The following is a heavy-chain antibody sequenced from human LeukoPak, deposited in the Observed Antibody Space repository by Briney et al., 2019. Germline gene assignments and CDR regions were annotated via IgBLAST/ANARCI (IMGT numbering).Heavy chain of an antibody. J-gene: IGHJ4*02. V-gene: IGHV4-34*01. Sequence: SETLSLTCTVSSGSFSSYYWNWIRQPPGKGLEWIGEINHSGSTNYNPSLKSRVTISVDTSKNQFSLKLSSVTAADTAVYYCATRGGPIDYWGQGTLVTVSS. CDR2: INHSGST. CDR3: ATRGGPIDY. CDR1: SGSFSSYY. D-gene: IGHD3-10*01.